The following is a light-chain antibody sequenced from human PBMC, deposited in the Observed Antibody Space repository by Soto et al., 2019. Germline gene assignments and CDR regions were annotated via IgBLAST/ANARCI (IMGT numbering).Light chain of an antibody. CDR1: QSVGSN. V-gene: IGKV3-15*01. J-gene: IGKJ4*02. CDR2: DAA. CDR3: RKYYGCALT. Sequence: EIVLSQSPATLSGSPGERVTLSCRASQSVGSNVFSYQQKTRQDPSLLIYDAATRAAGIPTRFSGSRSGTEVTLFISGLQSEDDAAAHCRKYYGCALTFGGGTKVDIK.